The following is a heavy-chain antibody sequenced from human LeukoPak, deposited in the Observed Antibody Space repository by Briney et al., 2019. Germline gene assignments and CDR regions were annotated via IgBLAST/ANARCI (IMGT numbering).Heavy chain of an antibody. CDR2: IYYSGST. V-gene: IGHV4-39*07. CDR3: AREDGWFDP. D-gene: IGHD5-24*01. J-gene: IGHJ5*02. CDR1: GGSIRSSSYY. Sequence: KTPETLSLTCTVSGGSIRSSSYYWGWIRQPPVKGLEWIGSIYYSGSTYYNPSLKSRVTISVDTSKNQFSLKLSSVTAADTAVYYCAREDGWFDPWGQGTLVTVSS.